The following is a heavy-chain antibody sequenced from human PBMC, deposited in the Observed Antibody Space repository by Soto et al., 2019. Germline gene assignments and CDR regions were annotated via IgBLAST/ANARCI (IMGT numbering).Heavy chain of an antibody. CDR2: INHSGST. D-gene: IGHD5-12*01. J-gene: IGHJ4*02. V-gene: IGHV4-34*01. CDR3: AREEMATISH. CDR1: GGSFSGYY. Sequence: QVQLQQWGAGLLKPSETLSLTCAVYGGSFSGYYWSWIRQPPGKGLEWNGEINHSGSTNYNPSLKSRVTISVDTSKNQFSLKLSSVTAADTAVYYCAREEMATISHWGQGTLVTVSS.